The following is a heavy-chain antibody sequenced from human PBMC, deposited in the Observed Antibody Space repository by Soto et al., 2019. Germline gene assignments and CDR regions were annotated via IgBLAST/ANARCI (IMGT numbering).Heavy chain of an antibody. CDR3: ARDRQNRGVNYYYYYGMDV. Sequence: PGGSLRLSCAASGFTFSSYSMNWVRQAPGKGLEWVSSISSSSSYIYYADSVKGRFTISRDNAKNSLYLQMNSLRAEDTAVYYCARDRQNRGVNYYYYYGMDVWGQGTTVTVSS. V-gene: IGHV3-21*01. J-gene: IGHJ6*02. CDR1: GFTFSSYS. D-gene: IGHD3-10*01. CDR2: ISSSSSYI.